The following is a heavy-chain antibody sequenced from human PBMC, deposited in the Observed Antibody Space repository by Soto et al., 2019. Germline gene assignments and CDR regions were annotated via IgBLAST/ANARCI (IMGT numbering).Heavy chain of an antibody. CDR3: AISIRYSSFFNY. CDR2: ISAYNGNT. V-gene: IGHV1-18*04. J-gene: IGHJ4*02. D-gene: IGHD6-19*01. CDR1: GYPFTSYG. Sequence: ASVKGSFKASGYPFTSYGISWVRQAPGQGLEWMGWISAYNGNTNYAQKLQGRVTMTTDTSTSTAYMELRSLRSDDTAVYYCAISIRYSSFFNYWGQGTMVTVSS.